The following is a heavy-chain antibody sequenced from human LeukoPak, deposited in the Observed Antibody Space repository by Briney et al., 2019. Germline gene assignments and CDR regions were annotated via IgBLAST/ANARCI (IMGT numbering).Heavy chain of an antibody. CDR3: VKGKRLSHHLGEAFDI. V-gene: IGHV3-30*18. D-gene: IGHD3-10*01. Sequence: GGSLRLSCAASGFTFSSYGMHWVRQAPGKGLEWVAVISYDGSNKYYADSVKGRFTISRDNAKNSLYLQMNSLRAEDTAFYYCVKGKRLSHHLGEAFDIWGQGTRVTVSS. J-gene: IGHJ3*02. CDR2: ISYDGSNK. CDR1: GFTFSSYG.